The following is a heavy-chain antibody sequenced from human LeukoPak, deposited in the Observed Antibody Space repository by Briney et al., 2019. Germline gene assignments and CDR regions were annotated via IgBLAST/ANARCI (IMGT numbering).Heavy chain of an antibody. J-gene: IGHJ6*02. Sequence: SETLSLTCTVSGGSIKGSYWTWIRQPPGKGLECIGYIYYSGATNYNPSLKRRVTISVDTSSNQFSLRLRSVTAADTAVYYCARLFGVRGSGYTDFCVQGTKATVSS. V-gene: IGHV4-59*01. D-gene: IGHD3-10*01. CDR1: GGSIKGSY. CDR3: ARLFGVRGSGYTDF. CDR2: IYYSGAT.